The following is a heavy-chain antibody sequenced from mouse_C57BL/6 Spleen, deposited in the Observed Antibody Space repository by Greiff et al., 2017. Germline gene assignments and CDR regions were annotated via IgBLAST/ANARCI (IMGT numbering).Heavy chain of an antibody. D-gene: IGHD1-1*01. CDR2: IYPSDSET. Sequence: QVQLQQPGAELVRPGSSVKLSCKASGYTFTSYWMDWVKQRPGQGLEWIGNIYPSDSETHYNQKFKDKATLTVDKSSSTAYMQLSSLTSEDSAVYYWARWDYGSSYVDWYFDVWGTGTTVTVSS. CDR3: ARWDYGSSYVDWYFDV. V-gene: IGHV1-61*01. CDR1: GYTFTSYW. J-gene: IGHJ1*03.